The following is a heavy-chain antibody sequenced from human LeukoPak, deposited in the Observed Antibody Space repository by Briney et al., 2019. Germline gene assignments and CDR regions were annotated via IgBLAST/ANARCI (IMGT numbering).Heavy chain of an antibody. CDR1: GFTFSSYG. CDR3: AKDRGTYFFSDY. D-gene: IGHD1-26*01. J-gene: IGHJ4*02. Sequence: GGSLRLSRAASGFTFSSYGMYWVRQAPGKGLEWMAYIRFDGTNKYYAESVKGRFTIPRDNSKNTLYLQMNSLKPEDAAIYYCAKDRGTYFFSDYWGQGTLVTVSS. CDR2: IRFDGTNK. V-gene: IGHV3-30*02.